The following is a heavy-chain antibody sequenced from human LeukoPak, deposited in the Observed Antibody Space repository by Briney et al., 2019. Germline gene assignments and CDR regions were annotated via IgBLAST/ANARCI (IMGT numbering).Heavy chain of an antibody. CDR3: ARVPRYYCSGGSCQNWFDP. J-gene: IGHJ5*02. D-gene: IGHD2-15*01. CDR1: GGSISSGDYY. CDR2: IYYSGSI. Sequence: SQTLSLACTVSGGSISSGDYYWSWIRQPPGKGLEWIGYIYYSGSIYYNPSLKSRVTISVDTSKNQFSLKLSSVTAADTAVYYCARVPRYYCSGGSCQNWFDPWGQGTLVTVSS. V-gene: IGHV4-30-4*08.